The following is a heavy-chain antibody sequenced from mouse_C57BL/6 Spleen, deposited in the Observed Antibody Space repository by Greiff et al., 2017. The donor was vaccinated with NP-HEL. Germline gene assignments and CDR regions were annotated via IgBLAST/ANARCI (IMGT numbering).Heavy chain of an antibody. CDR2: INPNNGGT. CDR1: GYTFTDYN. D-gene: IGHD1-1*01. V-gene: IGHV1-18*01. J-gene: IGHJ4*01. CDR3: ARCYGSSIYYYAMDY. Sequence: VQLKQSGPELVKPGASVKIPCKASGYTFTDYNMDWVKQSHGKSLEWIGDINPNNGGTIYNQKFKGKATLTVDKSSSTAYMELRSLTSEDTAVYYCARCYGSSIYYYAMDYWGQGTSVTVSS.